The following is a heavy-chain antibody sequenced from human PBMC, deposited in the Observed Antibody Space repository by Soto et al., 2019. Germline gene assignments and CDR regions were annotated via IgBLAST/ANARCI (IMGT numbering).Heavy chain of an antibody. CDR1: GGSISSSNW. D-gene: IGHD6-19*01. CDR2: IYHSGST. CDR3: AREYSSGPLSEIDY. Sequence: XXTLSLPCAVSGGSISSSNWWSWVRQPPGKGLEWIGEIYHSGSTNYNPSLKSRVTISVDKSKNQFSLKLSSVTDADTAVYYCAREYSSGPLSEIDYWGQGTLVTVSS. V-gene: IGHV4-4*02. J-gene: IGHJ4*02.